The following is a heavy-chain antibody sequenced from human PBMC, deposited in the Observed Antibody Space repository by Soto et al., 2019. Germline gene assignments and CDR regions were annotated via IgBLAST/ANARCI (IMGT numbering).Heavy chain of an antibody. CDR2: IFPSGTT. CDR1: GGSLSGATYS. CDR3: ARSREFDY. V-gene: IGHV4-30-2*01. J-gene: IGHJ4*02. Sequence: SETLSLTCGVSGGSLSGATYSWNWIRQPPGKGLEWIGYIFPSGTTYYNPSLKSRFTISIDVSKSQFSLSLRSLTAADTAVYYCARSREFDYWSQGTLVTVSS.